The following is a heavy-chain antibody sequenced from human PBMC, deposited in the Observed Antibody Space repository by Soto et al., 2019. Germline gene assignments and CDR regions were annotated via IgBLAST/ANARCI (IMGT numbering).Heavy chain of an antibody. V-gene: IGHV3-23*01. J-gene: IGHJ4*02. CDR1: GFTFSKYA. CDR3: AKDDVSGDGLWLVSD. Sequence: GGSLRLSCEASGFTFSKYAMIWVRQAPGKGQEWVSGITGSGLTIEHSASVKGRFTISRDNSKNTVYLQMNSLRAEDTAIYYCAKDDVSGDGLWLVSDWGQGTPVTVSS. CDR2: ITGSGLTI. D-gene: IGHD2-21*02.